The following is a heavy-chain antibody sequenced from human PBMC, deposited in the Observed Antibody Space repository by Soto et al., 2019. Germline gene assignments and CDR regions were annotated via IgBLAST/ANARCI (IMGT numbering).Heavy chain of an antibody. V-gene: IGHV3-74*01. CDR3: ARVSSEVVPAAIDY. J-gene: IGHJ4*02. Sequence: EVQLVESGGGLVQPGGSLRLSCAASGFTFSSYWIHWVRQAPGKGLVWVSRINSDGSSTTYADSVKGRFTISRDNAKNTLYLQMTSLRAEDMAVYYCARVSSEVVPAAIDYWGQGTLVTVSS. CDR1: GFTFSSYW. CDR2: INSDGSST. D-gene: IGHD2-2*01.